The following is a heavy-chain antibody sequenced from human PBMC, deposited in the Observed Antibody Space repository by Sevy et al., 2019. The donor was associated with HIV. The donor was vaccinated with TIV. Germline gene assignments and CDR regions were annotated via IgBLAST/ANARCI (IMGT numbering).Heavy chain of an antibody. CDR1: GYTFSDYY. CDR3: ARQSAYHFYAMDV. V-gene: IGHV1-2*02. D-gene: IGHD3-16*01. J-gene: IGHJ6*02. CDR2: INPNSGGT. Sequence: ASVKVSCKASGYTFSDYYIHWVRQAPGQGLEWMGWINPNSGGTNYAQKFQGRVTMTRDTSITTAYMELSRMRSDDTAVYYCARQSAYHFYAMDVWGQGTTVTVSS.